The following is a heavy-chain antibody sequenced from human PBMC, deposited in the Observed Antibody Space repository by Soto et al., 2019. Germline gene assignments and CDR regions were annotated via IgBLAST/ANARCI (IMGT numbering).Heavy chain of an antibody. V-gene: IGHV4-30-4*01. CDR2: IYYSGST. Sequence: SETLSLTCTVSGGSISSGDYYWSWIRQPPGKGLEWIGYIYYSGSTYYNPSLKSRVTISVDTSKNQFSLKLSSVTAADTAVYYCAREGNREGWFDPWGQGTLVTVSS. CDR1: GGSISSGDYY. J-gene: IGHJ5*02. D-gene: IGHD1-1*01. CDR3: AREGNREGWFDP.